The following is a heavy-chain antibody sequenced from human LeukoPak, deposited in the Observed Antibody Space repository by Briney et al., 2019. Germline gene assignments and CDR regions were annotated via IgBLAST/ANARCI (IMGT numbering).Heavy chain of an antibody. CDR2: IYYSGST. CDR1: GGSISSYY. V-gene: IGHV4-59*01. J-gene: IGHJ6*03. D-gene: IGHD3-3*01. Sequence: SETLSLTCTVSGGSISSYYWSWIRQPPGKGLEWIGYIYYSGSTNYNPSLKSRVTISVDTSKNQFSLKLSSVTAADTAVYYCARLTSYYDFWSGYSVAGYMDVWGKGTTVTVSS. CDR3: ARLTSYYDFWSGYSVAGYMDV.